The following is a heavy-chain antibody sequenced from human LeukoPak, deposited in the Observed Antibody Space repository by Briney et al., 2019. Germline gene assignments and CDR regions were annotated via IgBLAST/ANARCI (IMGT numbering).Heavy chain of an antibody. V-gene: IGHV1-8*01. J-gene: IGHJ1*01. CDR3: ARVVVVTARSGRDFQH. D-gene: IGHD2-21*02. CDR2: MNPNSSNT. CDR1: GYTFTSYD. Sequence: ASVKVSCKASGYTFTSYDINWVRQATGQGLEWMGWMNPNSSNTGYAQKFQGRVTMTRNTSISTAYMELSSLRSEDTAVYYCARVVVVTARSGRDFQHWGQGTLVTVSS.